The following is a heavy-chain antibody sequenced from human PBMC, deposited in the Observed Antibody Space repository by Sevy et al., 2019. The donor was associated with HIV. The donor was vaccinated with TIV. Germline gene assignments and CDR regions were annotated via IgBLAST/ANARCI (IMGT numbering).Heavy chain of an antibody. J-gene: IGHJ6*02. D-gene: IGHD4-17*01. V-gene: IGHV3-30-3*01. CDR2: ISYDGSNK. CDR3: ARDWALGYGDYDYYYYYGMDV. Sequence: GGSLRLSCAASGFALSNYYAMHWVRQAPGKGLEWVALISYDGSNKYYADSVKGRFTISRDNSKNTLYLQMNSLRAEDTAVYYCARDWALGYGDYDYYYYYGMDVWGQGTTVTVSS. CDR1: GFALSNYYA.